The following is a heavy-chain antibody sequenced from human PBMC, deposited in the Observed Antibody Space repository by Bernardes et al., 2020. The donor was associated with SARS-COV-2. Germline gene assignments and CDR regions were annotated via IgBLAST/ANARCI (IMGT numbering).Heavy chain of an antibody. V-gene: IGHV3-66*02. D-gene: IGHD3-9*01. Sequence: VGSLRLSCAASGFTVSSNYMSWVRQAPGKGLEWVSAIYSGGSTYYADSVKGRFTISRDNSKNTLYLQMNSLRAEDTAVYYCARDQLYYDILTGYLRGYSGMDVWGQGTTVTVSS. CDR2: IYSGGST. CDR3: ARDQLYYDILTGYLRGYSGMDV. J-gene: IGHJ6*02. CDR1: GFTVSSNY.